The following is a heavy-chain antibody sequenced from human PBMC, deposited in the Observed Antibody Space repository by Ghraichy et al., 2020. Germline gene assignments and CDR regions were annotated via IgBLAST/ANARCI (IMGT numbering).Heavy chain of an antibody. V-gene: IGHV4-4*07. Sequence: SETLSLTSTVSGGSISSYYWSWIRQPAGKGLEWIGRIYTSGSTNYNPSLKSRVTMSVDTSKNQFSLKLSSVTAADTAVYYCARGSGTIFGVVIPQTYYYYGMDVWGQGTTVTVSS. CDR3: ARGSGTIFGVVIPQTYYYYGMDV. J-gene: IGHJ6*02. CDR2: IYTSGST. D-gene: IGHD3-3*01. CDR1: GGSISSYY.